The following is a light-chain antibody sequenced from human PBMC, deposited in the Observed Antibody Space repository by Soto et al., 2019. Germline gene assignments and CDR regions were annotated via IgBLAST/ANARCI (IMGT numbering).Light chain of an antibody. Sequence: EKVLTQSPGTLSLSPWERSPLSCRASQSVGRNYLAWFQQKSGQAPRLVIYGASSRAAGIPDRLSGSGSGTDLTLTISRLEPEDFAVYYCQQYATSPITFGQGTRLEIK. CDR2: GAS. V-gene: IGKV3-20*01. CDR3: QQYATSPIT. J-gene: IGKJ5*01. CDR1: QSVGRNY.